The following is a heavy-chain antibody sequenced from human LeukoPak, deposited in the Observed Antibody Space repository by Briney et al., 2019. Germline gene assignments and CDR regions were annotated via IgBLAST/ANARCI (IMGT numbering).Heavy chain of an antibody. CDR3: AIYTVVTAAFDI. CDR2: IYYSGST. Sequence: WVRQPPGKGLEWIGSIYYSGSTYYNPSLKSRVTISVDTSKNQFSLKLSSVTAADTAVYYCAIYTVVTAAFDIWGQGTMVTVSS. D-gene: IGHD2-21*02. J-gene: IGHJ3*02. V-gene: IGHV4-39*01.